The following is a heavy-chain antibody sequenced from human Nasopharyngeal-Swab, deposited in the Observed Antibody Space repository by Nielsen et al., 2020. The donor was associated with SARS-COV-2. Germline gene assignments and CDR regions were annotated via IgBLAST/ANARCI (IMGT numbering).Heavy chain of an antibody. Sequence: GGSLRLSCAASGFTFSSYGMHWVRQAPGKGLEWVAVISYDGSNKYYADSVKGRFTISRDNSKNTLYLQMNSLRAEDTAVYYCAKEADEVYYYGSGSYDYWGQGTRVTVSS. CDR3: AKEADEVYYYGSGSYDY. CDR2: ISYDGSNK. V-gene: IGHV3-30*18. J-gene: IGHJ4*02. D-gene: IGHD3-10*01. CDR1: GFTFSSYG.